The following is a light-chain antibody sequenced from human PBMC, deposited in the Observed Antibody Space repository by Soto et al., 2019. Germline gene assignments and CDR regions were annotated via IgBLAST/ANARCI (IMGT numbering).Light chain of an antibody. CDR1: QSISSY. J-gene: IGKJ4*01. Sequence: DIQMTQSPSSLSASVGDRVTITCRASQSISSYLNWYVQKPGKAPNLLIYAASTLQSGVPSRFRGSGSGTEFALTIDSLQPEDFGTYICQQSRSLLLTFGGGTRVDIK. CDR2: AAS. CDR3: QQSRSLLLT. V-gene: IGKV1-39*01.